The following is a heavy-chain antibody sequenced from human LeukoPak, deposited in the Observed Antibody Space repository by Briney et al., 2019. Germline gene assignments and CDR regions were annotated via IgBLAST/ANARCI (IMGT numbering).Heavy chain of an antibody. D-gene: IGHD2-15*01. CDR1: GFTFSSYG. CDR3: ARAGYCSGGSCYGSDY. Sequence: GGSLRLSCAASGFTFSSYGMHWVRQAPGKGLEWVAAIWYDGSIQYYADSVKGRFTISKDNSKNTLYLQMDSLRAEDTAVYYCARAGYCSGGSCYGSDYWGQGTLVSVSS. V-gene: IGHV3-33*01. J-gene: IGHJ4*02. CDR2: IWYDGSIQ.